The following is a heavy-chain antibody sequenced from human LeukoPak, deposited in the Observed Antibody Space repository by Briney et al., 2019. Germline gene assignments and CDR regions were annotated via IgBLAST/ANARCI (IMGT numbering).Heavy chain of an antibody. Sequence: SETLSLTCTVSGGSISSYHWSWIRQPPGKGLEWIGYIYYSGSTNYNPSLKSRVTISVDTSKNQCSLKLSSVTAADTAVYYCARVYRSRITIFGVVIIPSWFDPWGQGTLVTVSS. CDR1: GGSISSYH. D-gene: IGHD3-3*01. J-gene: IGHJ5*02. CDR3: ARVYRSRITIFGVVIIPSWFDP. CDR2: IYYSGST. V-gene: IGHV4-59*01.